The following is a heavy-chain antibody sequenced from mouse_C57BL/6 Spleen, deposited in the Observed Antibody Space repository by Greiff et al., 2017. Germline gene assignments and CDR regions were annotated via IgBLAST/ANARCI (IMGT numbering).Heavy chain of an antibody. CDR1: GYTFTSYW. CDR2: IDPSDSET. D-gene: IGHD2-3*01. J-gene: IGHJ3*01. Sequence: VQLQQSGAELVRPGSSVKLSCKASGYTFTSYWMHWVKQRPIQGLEWIGNIDPSDSETHYNQKFKDKATLTVDKSSSTAYMQLSSLTSEDSAVYYCAREGIYDGYSAWFAYWGQGTLVTVSA. CDR3: AREGIYDGYSAWFAY. V-gene: IGHV1-52*01.